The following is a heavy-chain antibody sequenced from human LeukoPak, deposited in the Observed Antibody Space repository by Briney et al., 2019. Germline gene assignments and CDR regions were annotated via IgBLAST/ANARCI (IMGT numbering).Heavy chain of an antibody. D-gene: IGHD3-3*01. J-gene: IGHJ6*02. CDR3: ARDLRTEYYDFWSGYSPRGGMDV. V-gene: IGHV1-18*01. CDR1: GYTFTSYG. CDR2: ISAYNGNT. Sequence: VASVTVSCTASGYTFTSYGISWVRQAPGQGLEWMGWISAYNGNTNYAQKLQGRVTMTTDTSTSTAYMELRSLRSDDTAVYYCARDLRTEYYDFWSGYSPRGGMDVWGQGTTVTVSS.